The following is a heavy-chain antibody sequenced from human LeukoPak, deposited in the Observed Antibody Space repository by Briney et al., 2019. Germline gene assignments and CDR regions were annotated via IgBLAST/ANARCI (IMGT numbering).Heavy chain of an antibody. Sequence: SETLSLTCAVYGGSFSGYYWSWIRQPPGKGLEWIGEINHSGSTNYNPSPKSRVTISVDTSKNQFSLKLSSVTAADTAVYYCARRGGTWIQLWRPFDYWGQGTLVTVSS. D-gene: IGHD5-18*01. CDR1: GGSFSGYY. CDR2: INHSGST. CDR3: ARRGGTWIQLWRPFDY. V-gene: IGHV4-34*01. J-gene: IGHJ4*02.